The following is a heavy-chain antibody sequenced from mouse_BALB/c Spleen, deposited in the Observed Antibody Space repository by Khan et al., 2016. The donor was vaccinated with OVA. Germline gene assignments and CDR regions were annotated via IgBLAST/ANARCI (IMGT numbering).Heavy chain of an antibody. Sequence: EVELVESGGGLVQPGGSRKLSCAASGFTFSSFGMHWVRQAPEKGLEWVAYVSFGSATIYYADTVKGRFTISRDNPKNTLFLQMTSLRPEDTAIYYCARSLITTPYSDVWGAGTTVTVSS. J-gene: IGHJ1*01. CDR1: GFTFSSFG. CDR2: VSFGSATI. CDR3: ARSLITTPYSDV. V-gene: IGHV5-17*02. D-gene: IGHD2-4*01.